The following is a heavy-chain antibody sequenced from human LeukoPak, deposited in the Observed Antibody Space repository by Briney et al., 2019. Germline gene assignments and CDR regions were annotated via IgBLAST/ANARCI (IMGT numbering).Heavy chain of an antibody. J-gene: IGHJ4*02. D-gene: IGHD5-18*01. CDR2: IKKDGSEK. V-gene: IGHV3-7*01. CDR3: ARDLSGIAGYTYGRGIDY. Sequence: GGSLRLSCAASGFTFSSHWMSWVRQAPGKGLEWVANIKKDGSEKYYVDAVKGRFTISRDNAKISLYLQMNSLRAEDTAVYYCARDLSGIAGYTYGRGIDYWGQGTRVTVSS. CDR1: GFTFSSHW.